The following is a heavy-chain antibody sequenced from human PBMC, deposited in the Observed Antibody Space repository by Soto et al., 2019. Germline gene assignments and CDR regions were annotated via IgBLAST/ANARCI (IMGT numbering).Heavy chain of an antibody. Sequence: GGSLRLSCAASGFTCSTYAMSWFRQAPGKGLEWVSAISGSGGNSTFYGDSVKGRFTISRDNSKNTLYLEMSSLGAEDTAVYYCAKGGGSCCFDCWSQGTLVTVSS. CDR3: AKGGGSCCFDC. CDR2: ISGSGGNST. V-gene: IGHV3-23*01. J-gene: IGHJ4*02. CDR1: GFTCSTYA. D-gene: IGHD2-15*01.